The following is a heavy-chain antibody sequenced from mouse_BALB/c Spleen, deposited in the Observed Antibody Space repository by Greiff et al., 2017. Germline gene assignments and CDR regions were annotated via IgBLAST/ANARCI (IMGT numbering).Heavy chain of an antibody. V-gene: IGHV5-6-5*01. CDR3: ARERGYDVGDY. Sequence: EVMLVESGGGLVKPGGSLKLSCAASGFTFSSYAMSWVRQTPEKRLEWVASISSGGSTYYPDSVKGRFTISRDNARNILYLQMSSLRSEDTAMYYCARERGYDVGDYWGQGTSVTVSS. CDR1: GFTFSSYA. CDR2: ISSGGST. D-gene: IGHD2-14*01. J-gene: IGHJ4*01.